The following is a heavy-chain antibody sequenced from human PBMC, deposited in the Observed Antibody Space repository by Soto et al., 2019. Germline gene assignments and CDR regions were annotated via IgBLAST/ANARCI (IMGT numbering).Heavy chain of an antibody. V-gene: IGHV4-30-4*08. CDR3: ARLSWRLFGQYKIDF. CDR2: IHHSGNT. CDR1: GDIIRDSGDHY. Sequence: QVQLEESGPGLLRPAQSLSLTCTVSGDIIRDSGDHYLSWVRQPPGNGLQGLAYIHHSGNTYYSPSLKSRLSLSLDTSRNVFAVTLTSVTAADTAVYYCARLSWRLFGQYKIDFWGQGALVTVA. D-gene: IGHD3-3*01. J-gene: IGHJ4*02.